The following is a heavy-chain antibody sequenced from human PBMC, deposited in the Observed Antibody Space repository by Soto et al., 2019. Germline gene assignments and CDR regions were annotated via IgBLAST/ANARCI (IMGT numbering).Heavy chain of an antibody. CDR1: GFTFSSYA. V-gene: IGHV3-23*01. D-gene: IGHD3-22*01. CDR2: ISGSGGST. Sequence: AGSLRLSCAASGFTFSSYAMSWVRQAPGKGLEWVSAISGSGGSTYYADSVKGRFTISRDNSKNTLYLQMNSLRAEDTAVYYCAKDYYDSSGYYYDGMDVWGQGTAVTVSS. J-gene: IGHJ6*02. CDR3: AKDYYDSSGYYYDGMDV.